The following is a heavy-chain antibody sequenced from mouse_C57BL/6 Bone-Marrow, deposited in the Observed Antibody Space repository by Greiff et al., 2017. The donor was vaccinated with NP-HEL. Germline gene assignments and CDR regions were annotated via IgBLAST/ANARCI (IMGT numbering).Heavy chain of an antibody. V-gene: IGHV5-12*01. J-gene: IGHJ4*01. CDR3: ARHLTTVVANAMDY. D-gene: IGHD1-1*01. CDR1: GFTFSDYY. Sequence: EVKLVESGGGLVQPGGSLKLSCAASGFTFSDYYMYWVRQTPEKRLEWVAYISNGGGSTYYPDTVKGRFTISRDNAKNTLYLQMSRLKSEDTAMYYCARHLTTVVANAMDYWGQGTSVTVSS. CDR2: ISNGGGST.